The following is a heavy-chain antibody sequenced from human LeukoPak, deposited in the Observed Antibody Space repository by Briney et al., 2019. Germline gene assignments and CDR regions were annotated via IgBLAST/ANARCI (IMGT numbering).Heavy chain of an antibody. CDR1: GFTFGDYA. Sequence: GGSRRLSCTASGFTFGDYAMSWVRQAPGKGVEWVGFIRSKAYGGTTEYAASVKGRFTISRDDSKSIAYLQMNSLKTEDTAVYYCTKYSSSHGMNVWGKGTTVTVSS. D-gene: IGHD6-13*01. J-gene: IGHJ6*04. V-gene: IGHV3-49*04. CDR2: IRSKAYGGTT. CDR3: TKYSSSHGMNV.